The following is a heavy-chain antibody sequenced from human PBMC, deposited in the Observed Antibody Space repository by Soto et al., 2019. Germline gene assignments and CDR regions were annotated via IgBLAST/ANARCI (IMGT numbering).Heavy chain of an antibody. Sequence: SETLSLTCIVSGGSISWSYWSWIRQSPGKGLEWLGYVYYTGSTNYSPSLRSRVSISVDTSKNEFSLRLSSVTAADTAVYFCARSVAVPGAHIDYWGQGTQVTVSS. V-gene: IGHV4-59*01. J-gene: IGHJ4*02. CDR3: ARSVAVPGAHIDY. D-gene: IGHD6-19*01. CDR2: VYYTGST. CDR1: GGSISWSY.